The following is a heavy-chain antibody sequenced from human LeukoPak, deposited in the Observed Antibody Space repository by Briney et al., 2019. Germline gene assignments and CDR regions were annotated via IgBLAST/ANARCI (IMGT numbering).Heavy chain of an antibody. J-gene: IGHJ4*02. CDR2: IDHSGST. D-gene: IGHD3-22*01. V-gene: IGHV4-34*01. Sequence: SETLSLTCAVYGGPFSGYYWSWIRQPPGKGLEWIGEIDHSGSTNYNPSLKSRVTISLDTSKNQFSLKLSSVTAADTAVYYCARLYYSDSSGYYYLKVKEIVQDYWGQGTLVTVSS. CDR3: ARLYYSDSSGYYYLKVKEIVQDY. CDR1: GGPFSGYY.